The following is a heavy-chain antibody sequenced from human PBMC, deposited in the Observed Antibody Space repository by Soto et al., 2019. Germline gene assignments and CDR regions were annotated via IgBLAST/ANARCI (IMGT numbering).Heavy chain of an antibody. CDR3: ARLLVDPWYMDV. CDR2: ISSSSSTI. Sequence: EVQLVESGGGLVQPGGSLRLSCAASGFTFSSYSMNWVRQAPGKGLEWVSYISSSSSTIYYADSVEGRFTISRDNAKNSLYLQMNSLRAEDTAVYYCARLLVDPWYMDVWGKGTTVTVSS. J-gene: IGHJ6*03. D-gene: IGHD1-26*01. V-gene: IGHV3-48*01. CDR1: GFTFSSYS.